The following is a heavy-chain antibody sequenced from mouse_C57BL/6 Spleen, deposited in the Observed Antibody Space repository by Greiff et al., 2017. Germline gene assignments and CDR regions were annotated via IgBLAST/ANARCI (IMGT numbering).Heavy chain of an antibody. V-gene: IGHV1-81*01. D-gene: IGHD2-1*01. J-gene: IGHJ4*01. CDR1: GYTFTSYG. CDR3: ARGWDGNYFYAMDY. CDR2: IYPRSGNT. Sequence: VQLQQSGAELARPGASVKLSCKASGYTFTSYGISWVKQRTGQGLEWIGEIYPRSGNTYYNEKFKGKATLTADKSSSTAYMELRSLTSEDSAVYFCARGWDGNYFYAMDYWGQGTSVTVSS.